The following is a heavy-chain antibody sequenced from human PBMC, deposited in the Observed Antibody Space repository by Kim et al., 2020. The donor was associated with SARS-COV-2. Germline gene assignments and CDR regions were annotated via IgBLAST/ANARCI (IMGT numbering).Heavy chain of an antibody. CDR2: IYYSGST. D-gene: IGHD3-10*01. Sequence: SETLSLTCTVSGGSISSSSYYWGWIRQPPGKGLEWIGSIYYSGSTYYNPSLKSRVTISVDTSKNQFSLKLSSVTAADTAVYYCARPFGGTAAKGYDYWGQGTVVTVSS. J-gene: IGHJ4*02. CDR3: ARPFGGTAAKGYDY. CDR1: GGSISSSSYY. V-gene: IGHV4-39*01.